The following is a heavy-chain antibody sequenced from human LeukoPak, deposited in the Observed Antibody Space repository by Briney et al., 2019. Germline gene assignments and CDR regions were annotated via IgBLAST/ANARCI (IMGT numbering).Heavy chain of an antibody. D-gene: IGHD5-18*01. CDR2: IYTSGST. V-gene: IGHV4-4*07. CDR3: ARESGIQPYYYYYMDV. CDR1: GGSISSYY. J-gene: IGHJ6*03. Sequence: SETLSLTCTVSGGSISSYYWSWIRQPAGKGLEWIGRIYTSGSTNYNPSLKSRVTMSVDTSKNQFSLKLSSVTAADTAVYYCARESGIQPYYYYYMDVWGKGTTVTNSS.